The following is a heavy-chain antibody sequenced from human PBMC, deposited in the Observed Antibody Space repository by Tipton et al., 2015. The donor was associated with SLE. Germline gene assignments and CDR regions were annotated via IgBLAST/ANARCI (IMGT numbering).Heavy chain of an antibody. CDR2: ISYDGSNK. D-gene: IGHD7-27*01. CDR3: ATQLGMDAFHI. CDR1: GFTFSTYA. V-gene: IGHV3-30*04. Sequence: SLRLSCAASGFTFSTYAMHWVRQAPGKGLGWVAVISYDGSNKYYADSVKGRFTISRDNSKNTLYLQMNSLRADDTAVYYCATQLGMDAFHIWGQGTLVTVSS. J-gene: IGHJ3*02.